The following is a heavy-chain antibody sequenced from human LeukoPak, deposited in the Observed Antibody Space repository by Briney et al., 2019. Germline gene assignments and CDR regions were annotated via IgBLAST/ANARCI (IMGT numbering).Heavy chain of an antibody. CDR2: ISGSGGST. V-gene: IGHV3-23*01. CDR3: AELGITMIGGV. Sequence: GGSLRLSCAASGFTFSIYAINWVRQAPGKGLEWVSAISGSGGSTYYADSVKGRFTISRDNAKNSLYLQMNSLRAEDTAVYYCAELGITMIGGVWGKGTTVTISS. D-gene: IGHD3-10*02. CDR1: GFTFSIYA. J-gene: IGHJ6*04.